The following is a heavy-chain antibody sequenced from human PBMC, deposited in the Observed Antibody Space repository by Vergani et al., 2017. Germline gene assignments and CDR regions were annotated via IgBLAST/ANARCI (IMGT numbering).Heavy chain of an antibody. CDR2: IYTSGST. CDR3: ARESGGWFDP. CDR1: GGSISSGSYY. D-gene: IGHD1-26*01. Sequence: QVQLQESGPGLVKPSQTLSLTCTVSGGSISSGSYYWSWIRQPAGKGLEWIGRIYTSGSTNYNPSLKSRVTISVDTSKNQFSLKLSSVTAADTAVYYCARESGGWFDPWGQGTLVTVSS. V-gene: IGHV4-61*02. J-gene: IGHJ5*02.